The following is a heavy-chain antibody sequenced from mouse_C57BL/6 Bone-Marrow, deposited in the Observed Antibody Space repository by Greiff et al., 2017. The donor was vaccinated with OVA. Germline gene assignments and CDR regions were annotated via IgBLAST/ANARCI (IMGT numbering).Heavy chain of an antibody. CDR1: GYTFTSYG. V-gene: IGHV1-81*01. D-gene: IGHD1-1*01. CDR2: IYPRSGNT. CDR3: AREEFYVKRFAY. J-gene: IGHJ3*01. Sequence: VQLQQSGAELARPGASVKLSCKASGYTFTSYGISWVKQRTGQGLEWIGEIYPRSGNTYYNEKFKGKATLTADKSSSTAYMELRSLTSEDSAVYFCAREEFYVKRFAYWGQGTLVTVSA.